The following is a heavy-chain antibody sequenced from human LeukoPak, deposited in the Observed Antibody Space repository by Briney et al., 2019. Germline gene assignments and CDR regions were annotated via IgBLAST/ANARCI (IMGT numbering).Heavy chain of an antibody. CDR3: SRENGAFSPFGY. D-gene: IGHD2-8*01. J-gene: IGHJ4*02. CDR1: GGSITNTNW. CDR2: ISLTGLT. V-gene: IGHV4-4*02. Sequence: PSETLSLTCGVSGGSITNTNWWSWVRQPPGQGLEWIGEISLTGLTHYNPSLESRVTVSLDKSKNQLSLNLTSVTAADTAVYYCSRENGAFSPFGYWGQGTLVTVLS.